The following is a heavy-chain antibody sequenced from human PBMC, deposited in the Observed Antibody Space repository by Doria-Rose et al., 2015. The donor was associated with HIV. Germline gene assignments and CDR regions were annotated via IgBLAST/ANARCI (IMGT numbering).Heavy chain of an antibody. Sequence: SGPVLVKPTETLTLTCTVSGVSLSSPGMGVSWIRQPPGKALEWLANNFSDDERSYKTSLKSRLTISRDTSKSQVVLTTTDMDPVDTATYYCARIKSSRWYHKYYFDFWGQGTLVIVSA. D-gene: IGHD6-13*01. V-gene: IGHV2-26*01. CDR1: GVSLSSPGMG. CDR3: ARIKSSRWYHKYYFDF. CDR2: NFSDDER. J-gene: IGHJ4*02.